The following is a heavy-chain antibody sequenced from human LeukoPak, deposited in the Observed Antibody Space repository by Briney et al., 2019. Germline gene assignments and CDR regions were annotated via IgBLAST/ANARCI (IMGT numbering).Heavy chain of an antibody. D-gene: IGHD5-24*01. CDR1: GFTFSSYG. CDR2: ISGSGGST. CDR3: AKGPGRGDGSGY. J-gene: IGHJ4*02. V-gene: IGHV3-23*01. Sequence: PGGSLRLSCAASGFTFSSYGVSWVRQAPGKGLEWVSAISGSGGSTYYADSVKGRFTISRDNSKNTLYLQMNSLRAEDTAVYYCAKGPGRGDGSGYWGQGTLVTVSS.